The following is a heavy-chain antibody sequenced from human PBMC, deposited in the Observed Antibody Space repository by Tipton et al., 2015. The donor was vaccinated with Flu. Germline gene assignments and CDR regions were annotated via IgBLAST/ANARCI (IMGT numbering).Heavy chain of an antibody. J-gene: IGHJ4*02. CDR1: GGSIGSYY. D-gene: IGHD2-2*01. CDR2: VYYSGTT. Sequence: TLSLTCSVSGGSIGSYYWSWIRQPPGKGLEWIGHVYYSGTTNYSPSLESRVTISKDTSKNQFSLKLSSVTPADTAVYFCARDSSLIPAALLYWGQGILVTVSS. CDR3: ARDSSLIPAALLY. V-gene: IGHV4-59*01.